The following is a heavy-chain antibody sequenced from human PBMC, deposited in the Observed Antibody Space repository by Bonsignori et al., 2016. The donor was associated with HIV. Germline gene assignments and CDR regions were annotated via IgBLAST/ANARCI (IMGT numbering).Heavy chain of an antibody. D-gene: IGHD6-19*01. V-gene: IGHV4-34*01. CDR2: INHSGRT. Sequence: QVQLQQWGAGLLKPSETLSLTCAVYGGSFSAYYWSWIRQSPGKGLEWIGEINHSGRTSYNPSLKSRVTISVDTSKNQVSLNLTSVTAADTAMYYCARGHRSSDGWFSVFEIWAKGQWSLSL. J-gene: IGHJ3*02. CDR1: GGSFSAYY. CDR3: ARGHRSSDGWFSVFEI.